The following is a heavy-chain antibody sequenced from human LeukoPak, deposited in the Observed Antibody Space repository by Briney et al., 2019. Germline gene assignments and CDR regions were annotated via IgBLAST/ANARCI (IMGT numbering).Heavy chain of an antibody. D-gene: IGHD3-10*01. Sequence: PSQTLSLTCTVSGGSISSGSYYWSWIRQPAGKGLEWIGRICTSGSTNYNPSLKSRVTISVDTSKNQFSLKLSSVTAADTAVYYCASGVRGVIPFYYYGMDVWGQGTTVTVSS. CDR2: ICTSGST. J-gene: IGHJ6*02. CDR1: GGSISSGSYY. CDR3: ASGVRGVIPFYYYGMDV. V-gene: IGHV4-61*02.